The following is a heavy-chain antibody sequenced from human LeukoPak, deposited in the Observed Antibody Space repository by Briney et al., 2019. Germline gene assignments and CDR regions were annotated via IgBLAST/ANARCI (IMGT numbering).Heavy chain of an antibody. CDR1: GGSISSGGYY. V-gene: IGHV4-31*03. J-gene: IGHJ4*02. CDR3: ARVRREEMATITRNYFDY. D-gene: IGHD5-24*01. Sequence: SETLSLTCTVSGGSISSGGYYWSWIRQHPGKGLEWIGYIYYSGNTYYNPSLKSRVTISVDTSKNQFSLKLSSVTAADTAVYYCARVRREEMATITRNYFDYWGQGTLVTVSS. CDR2: IYYSGNT.